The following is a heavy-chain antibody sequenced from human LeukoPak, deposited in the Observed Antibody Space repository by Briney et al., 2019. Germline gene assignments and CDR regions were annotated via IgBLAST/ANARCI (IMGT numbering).Heavy chain of an antibody. Sequence: GGSLRLSCAASGFTFSRYAMNWVRQAPGKGLEWVSLLYTAAETNYADSVKGRFAISRDTSRNTVYLHMNTVRAEDTAVYYCARGFAPAYNFGVFDYWGQGTLVTVSS. D-gene: IGHD5-18*01. CDR1: GFTFSRYA. V-gene: IGHV3-23*03. CDR2: LYTAAET. J-gene: IGHJ4*02. CDR3: ARGFAPAYNFGVFDY.